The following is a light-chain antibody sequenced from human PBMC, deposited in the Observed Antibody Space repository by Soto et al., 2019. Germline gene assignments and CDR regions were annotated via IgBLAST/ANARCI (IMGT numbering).Light chain of an antibody. V-gene: IGKV3-15*01. CDR3: QQNDKWPPLT. CDR1: QTISND. Sequence: EVLMTQSPSTVSASPGEGVTISCRASQTISNDLAWYQQKPGQAPSLLIYGASTRPSGVPARFSGGGSGTEFSLTIISLLSDDFAVYYCQQNDKWPPLTFGGGTKVEIK. CDR2: GAS. J-gene: IGKJ4*01.